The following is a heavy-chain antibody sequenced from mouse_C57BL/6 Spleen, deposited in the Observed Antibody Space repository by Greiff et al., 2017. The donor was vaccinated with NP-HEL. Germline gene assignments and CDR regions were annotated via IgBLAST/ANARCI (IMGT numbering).Heavy chain of an antibody. D-gene: IGHD1-1*01. CDR2: IDPENGDT. J-gene: IGHJ2*01. CDR3: TGDGSSFYFDY. Sequence: EVQLQQSGAELVRPGASVKLSCTASGFNIKDDYMHWVKQRPEQGLEWIGWIDPENGDTAYASKFQGKATITADTSSNTAYLQLSSLTSEDTAVYYCTGDGSSFYFDYWGQGTTLTVSS. V-gene: IGHV14-4*01. CDR1: GFNIKDDY.